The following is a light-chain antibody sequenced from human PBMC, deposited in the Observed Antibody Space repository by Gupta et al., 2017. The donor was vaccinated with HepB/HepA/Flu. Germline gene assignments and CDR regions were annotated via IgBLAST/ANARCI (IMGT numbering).Light chain of an antibody. CDR2: GVF. J-gene: IGKJ5*01. CDR3: QQYGSSLLIT. V-gene: IGKV3-20*01. CDR1: QSVSSSY. Sequence: EIVLTQSPGTLSLSPGERATLSCRASQSVSSSYLAWYQQKPGQAPRLLIYGVFRRATGIPDRFSGSGSGTDFTLTISRLEPEDFAVYYCQQYGSSLLITFGQGTRLEIK.